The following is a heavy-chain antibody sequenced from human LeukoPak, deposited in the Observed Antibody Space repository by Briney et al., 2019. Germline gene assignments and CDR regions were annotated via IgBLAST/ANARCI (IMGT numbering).Heavy chain of an antibody. D-gene: IGHD3-9*01. V-gene: IGHV4-59*01. CDR2: IYYSGST. CDR3: ARDYGYYDILTGYYRPIHAFDI. CDR1: GGSISSYY. Sequence: SETLSLTCTVSGGSISSYYWSWIRQPPGTGPEWIGYIYYSGSTNYNPSLKSRVTISVDTSKNQFSLKLSSVTAADTAVYYCARDYGYYDILTGYYRPIHAFDIWGQGTMVTVSS. J-gene: IGHJ3*02.